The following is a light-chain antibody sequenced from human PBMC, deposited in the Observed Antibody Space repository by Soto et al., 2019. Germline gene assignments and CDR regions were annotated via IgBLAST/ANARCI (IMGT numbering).Light chain of an antibody. CDR1: RTVHSN. V-gene: IGKV3-15*01. J-gene: IGKJ1*01. CDR3: QQYYKLPWT. Sequence: EIVMTQSPAPVSVSPGDRVTLSCRASRTVHSNVAWYQHKPGQAPRLLIYGASFRATGMPARFSGSGFGTEFTLTISSLQSEEFAGYCCQQYYKLPWTFGQGTRWIS. CDR2: GAS.